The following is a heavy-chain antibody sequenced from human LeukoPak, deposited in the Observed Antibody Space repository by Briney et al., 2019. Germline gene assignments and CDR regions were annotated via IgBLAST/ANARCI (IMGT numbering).Heavy chain of an antibody. J-gene: IGHJ4*02. CDR1: GGSISSSSYY. V-gene: IGHV4-39*01. Sequence: SETLFLTCTVSGGSISSSSYYWGWIRQPPGKGLEWIGSIYYSGSTYYNPSLKSRVTISVDTSKNQFSLKLSSVTAADTAVYYCARTQYCTNGVCRYYYDSSGSYFDYWGQGTLVTVSS. CDR2: IYYSGST. CDR3: ARTQYCTNGVCRYYYDSSGSYFDY. D-gene: IGHD2-8*01.